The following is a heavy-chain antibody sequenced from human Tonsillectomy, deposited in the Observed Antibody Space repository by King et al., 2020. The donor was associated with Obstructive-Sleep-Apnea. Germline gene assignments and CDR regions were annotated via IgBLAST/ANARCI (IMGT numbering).Heavy chain of an antibody. CDR2: VSAYNGYT. Sequence: QLVQSGAEVKKPGASVKVSCKASGYTFSSYGITWVRQAPGKGPEVMGWVSAYNGYTQYVQKFQGRVTLTADTSTSTVYMELTSLTPDDTDIYYCARSNTGWYNYWGQGTLVTVSP. D-gene: IGHD6-19*01. J-gene: IGHJ4*02. CDR1: GYTFSSYG. V-gene: IGHV1-18*04. CDR3: ARSNTGWYNY.